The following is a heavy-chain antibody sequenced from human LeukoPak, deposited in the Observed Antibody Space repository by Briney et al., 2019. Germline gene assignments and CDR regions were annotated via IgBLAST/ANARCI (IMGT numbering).Heavy chain of an antibody. CDR2: INHSGST. V-gene: IGHV4-34*01. J-gene: IGHJ4*02. Sequence: SETLSLTCAVYGGSFRGYYWSWIRQPPGKGLEWIGEINHSGSTNYNPSLKSRVTISVDTSKNQFSLKLSSVTAADTAVYYCASLDYGDYEFIYWGQGTLVTVSS. D-gene: IGHD4-17*01. CDR3: ASLDYGDYEFIY. CDR1: GGSFRGYY.